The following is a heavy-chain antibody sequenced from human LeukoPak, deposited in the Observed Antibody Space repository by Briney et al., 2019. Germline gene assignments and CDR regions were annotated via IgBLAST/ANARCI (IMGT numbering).Heavy chain of an antibody. CDR1: GFTFSDYY. CDR3: AKEQDPYYYYYMDV. V-gene: IGHV3-11*01. CDR2: ISSSGSTI. Sequence: GGSLRLSCAASGFTFSDYYMSWIRQAPGKGLEWVSYISSSGSTIYYADSVKGRFTISRDNSKNTLYLQMNSLRAEDTAVYYCAKEQDPYYYYYMDVWGKGTTVTISS. J-gene: IGHJ6*03.